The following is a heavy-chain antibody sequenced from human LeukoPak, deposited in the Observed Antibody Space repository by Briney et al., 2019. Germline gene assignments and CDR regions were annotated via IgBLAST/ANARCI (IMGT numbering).Heavy chain of an antibody. CDR1: GFTFSNYA. V-gene: IGHV3-30*04. CDR3: AKGDKMLTWRRTYNRFDP. J-gene: IGHJ5*02. D-gene: IGHD3-16*01. Sequence: GSLRLSFAASGFTFSNYAMHWVRQAPGKGLEWVAVISFDGSDQYYADSVRGRFTISRDNSKNTLYLQINSLRAEDTAVYFCAKGDKMLTWRRTYNRFDPWGQGTLVTVSS. CDR2: ISFDGSDQ.